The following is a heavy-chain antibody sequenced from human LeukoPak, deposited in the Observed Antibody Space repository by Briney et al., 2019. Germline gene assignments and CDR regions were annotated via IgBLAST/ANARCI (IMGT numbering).Heavy chain of an antibody. J-gene: IGHJ4*02. CDR1: GFTFSSYA. D-gene: IGHD6-6*01. Sequence: GGSLRLSCAVSGFTFSSYAMSWVRQAPGKGLEWVSTIIVSGGSTYYADSVKGRFTISRDNFKNTLYLQMNSLRAEDKAVYYCAKRQLLDYWGQGTLVTVSS. V-gene: IGHV3-23*01. CDR2: IIVSGGST. CDR3: AKRQLLDY.